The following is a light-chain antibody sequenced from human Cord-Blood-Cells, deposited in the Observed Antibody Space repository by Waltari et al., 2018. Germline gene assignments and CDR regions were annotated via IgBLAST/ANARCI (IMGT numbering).Light chain of an antibody. Sequence: QSALTQPASVSGSPGQSITISCTGTSSDVGGYNYVSWYQQPPGKAPTLMIYDVSKRPSGLSNRFSGSKSGNTASLAISGLQADDEADYYCSSYTSSSTLVFGTGTKVTVL. CDR3: SSYTSSSTLV. CDR2: DVS. CDR1: SSDVGGYNY. J-gene: IGLJ1*01. V-gene: IGLV2-14*01.